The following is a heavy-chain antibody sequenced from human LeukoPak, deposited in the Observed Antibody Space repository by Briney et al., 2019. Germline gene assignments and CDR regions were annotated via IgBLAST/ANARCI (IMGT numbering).Heavy chain of an antibody. CDR1: GYTFTGYY. D-gene: IGHD6-6*01. CDR2: INPNSGGT. Sequence: GASVKVSCKASGYTFTGYYMHWVRQAPGQGLEWMGRINPNSGGTNYAQKFQGRATMTRDTSISTAYMELSRLRSDDTAVYYCAREVVQSGSSSGDYWGQGTLVTVSS. V-gene: IGHV1-2*06. CDR3: AREVVQSGSSSGDY. J-gene: IGHJ4*02.